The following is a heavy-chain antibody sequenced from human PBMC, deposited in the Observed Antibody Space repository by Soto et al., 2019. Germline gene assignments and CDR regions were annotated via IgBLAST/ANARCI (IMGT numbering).Heavy chain of an antibody. Sequence: QAQLMQSGAEVKKPGSSVKVSCKASGGTFSGYAINWVRQAPGQGLEWMGGIIPLLDITDYGQKFQGRIPIAADESTGTAYMDLRGLRSEDTAVYYCARDPRSITGTTSSEDFQHWGQGTLVSVSS. V-gene: IGHV1-69*01. D-gene: IGHD1-20*01. CDR2: IIPLLDIT. CDR1: GGTFSGYA. CDR3: ARDPRSITGTTSSEDFQH. J-gene: IGHJ1*01.